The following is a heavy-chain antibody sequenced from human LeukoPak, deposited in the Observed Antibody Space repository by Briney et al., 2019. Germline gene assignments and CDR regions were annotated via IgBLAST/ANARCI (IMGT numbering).Heavy chain of an antibody. CDR2: ISAYNGNT. CDR1: GYTFTSYG. V-gene: IGHV1-18*01. Sequence: ASVKVSCKASGYTFTSYGISWVRQAPGQGLEWMGWISAYNGNTNYAQKLQGRVTMTTDTSTSTAYMELRSLRSDDTAVYYCARIWYYYDSSGYYYGWYFDYWGQGTLVTVSS. J-gene: IGHJ4*02. D-gene: IGHD3-22*01. CDR3: ARIWYYYDSSGYYYGWYFDY.